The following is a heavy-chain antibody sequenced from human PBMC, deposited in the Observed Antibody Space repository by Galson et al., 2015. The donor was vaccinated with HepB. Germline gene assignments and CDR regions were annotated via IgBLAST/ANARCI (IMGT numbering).Heavy chain of an antibody. CDR3: AKDRRHIAP. Sequence: SLRLSCAASGFNFNVYSMNWVRQAPGKGLEWISYITSTSSFIYYADSVRGRFTISRDNAKNSLYLQMNSLRAEDTAVYYRAKDRRHIAPWGQGTLVTVSS. J-gene: IGHJ5*02. CDR1: GFNFNVYS. CDR2: ITSTSSFI. V-gene: IGHV3-48*01. D-gene: IGHD1-1*01.